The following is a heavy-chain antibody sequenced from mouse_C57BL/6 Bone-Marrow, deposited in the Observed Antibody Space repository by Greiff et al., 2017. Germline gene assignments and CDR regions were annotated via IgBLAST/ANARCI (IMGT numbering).Heavy chain of an antibody. J-gene: IGHJ2*01. D-gene: IGHD1-1*01. Sequence: VQLQQSGAELVRPGASVTLSCKASGYTFTDYEMHWVKQTPVHGLEWIGAIDPETGGTAYNQKFKGKAILTADKSSSTAYMELRSLTSEDSAVYYWTRGNYYGSSLYFDYWGQGTTLTVSS. V-gene: IGHV1-15*01. CDR3: TRGNYYGSSLYFDY. CDR2: IDPETGGT. CDR1: GYTFTDYE.